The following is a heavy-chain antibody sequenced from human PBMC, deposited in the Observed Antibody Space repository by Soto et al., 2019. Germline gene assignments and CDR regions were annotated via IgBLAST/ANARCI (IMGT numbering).Heavy chain of an antibody. J-gene: IGHJ5*02. V-gene: IGHV3-30-3*01. CDR1: GFTFSSYA. Sequence: QVQLVESGGGVVQAGRSLRLSCAASGFTFSSYAMHWVRQAPGKGLEWVAVISNDESNKYYADSVKGRFTISRDNSKNTLYLQMNSLRDEDTAVYYCARDRTGEDPGGWFDPWGQGTLVPVSS. D-gene: IGHD3-10*01. CDR2: ISNDESNK. CDR3: ARDRTGEDPGGWFDP.